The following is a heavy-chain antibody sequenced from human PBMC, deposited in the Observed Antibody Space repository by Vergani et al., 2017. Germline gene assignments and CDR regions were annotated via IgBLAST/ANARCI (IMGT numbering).Heavy chain of an antibody. CDR3: IQKPYDSSGYYDAFDI. CDR2: INPNSGGT. Sequence: QVQLVQSGAEVKKPGASVKVSCKASGYTFTGYYMHWVRQAPGQGLEWMGWINPNSGGTNYAQKFQGRVTMTRDTSISTAYMELSRLRSDDTAVYYCIQKPYDSSGYYDAFDIWGQGTMVTVSS. CDR1: GYTFTGYY. J-gene: IGHJ3*02. V-gene: IGHV1-2*02. D-gene: IGHD3-22*01.